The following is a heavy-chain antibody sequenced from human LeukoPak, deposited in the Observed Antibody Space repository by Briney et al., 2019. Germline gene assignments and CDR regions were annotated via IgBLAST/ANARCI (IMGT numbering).Heavy chain of an antibody. CDR1: RGSSSSYI. CDR2: IYYSGST. J-gene: IGHJ6*02. V-gene: IGHV4-59*01. CDR3: ARVTIYYYYNTCPPGGMDV. D-gene: IGHD3-10*01. Sequence: SETLSLSCAEPRGSSSSYIWSWTRQPPEKGLEWIGCIYYSGSTNYSPSLKSRVTISVDTSKNQFSLKLSSVTAADTAVYYCARVTIYYYYNTCPPGGMDVWGQGTAVTVSS.